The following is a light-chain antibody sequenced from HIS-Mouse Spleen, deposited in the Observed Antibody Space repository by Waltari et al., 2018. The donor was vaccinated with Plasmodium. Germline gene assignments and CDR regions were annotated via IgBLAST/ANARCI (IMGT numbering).Light chain of an antibody. CDR3: SSYTSSSTLNYV. CDR2: DVS. Sequence: QSALTQPASVSGSPGQSITISCTGTSSAVGGYNYVSWYQTHPGKAPKLMIYDVSHRPSWVFNRFSGSKSGNTASLTISGLQSEDEADYYCSSYTSSSTLNYVFGTGTKVTVL. CDR1: SSAVGGYNY. V-gene: IGLV2-14*03. J-gene: IGLJ1*01.